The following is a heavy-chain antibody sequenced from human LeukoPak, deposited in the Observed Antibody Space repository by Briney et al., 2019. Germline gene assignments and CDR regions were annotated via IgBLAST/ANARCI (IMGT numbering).Heavy chain of an antibody. CDR3: ASTYSSSWTRDLIYFQH. CDR1: GFTFSDYY. J-gene: IGHJ1*01. V-gene: IGHV3-11*01. CDR2: ISSSGSTI. D-gene: IGHD6-13*01. Sequence: PGGSLRLSCAASGFTFSDYYMSWIRQAPGKGLEWVSYISSSGSTIYYADSVKGRFTISRDNAKNSLYLQMNSLRAEDTAVYYCASTYSSSWTRDLIYFQHWDQGTPVTVSS.